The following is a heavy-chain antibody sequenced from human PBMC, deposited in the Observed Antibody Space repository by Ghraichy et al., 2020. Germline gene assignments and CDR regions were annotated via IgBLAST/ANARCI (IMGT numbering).Heavy chain of an antibody. Sequence: GGSLRLSCAASGFTFSSYAMHWVRQAPGKGLEWVAVISYDGSNKYYADSVKGRFTISRDNSKNTLYLQMNSLRAEDTAVYYCARELLDIEAMVDYWGQGTLVTVSS. CDR1: GFTFSSYA. CDR2: ISYDGSNK. CDR3: ARELLDIEAMVDY. J-gene: IGHJ4*02. V-gene: IGHV3-30*04. D-gene: IGHD5-18*01.